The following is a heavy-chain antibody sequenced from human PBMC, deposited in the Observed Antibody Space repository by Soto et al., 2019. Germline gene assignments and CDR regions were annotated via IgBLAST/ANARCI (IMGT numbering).Heavy chain of an antibody. J-gene: IGHJ6*02. D-gene: IGHD1-7*01. V-gene: IGHV1-58*01. CDR3: AAADVQLELRYYYYYGMDV. CDR1: GFTFTSPA. CDR2: IVVGSGNT. Sequence: SVKVSCKASGFTFTSPAVQWVRQARGQRLEWIGWIVVGSGNTNYAQKFQERVAITRDMSTSTAYMELSSLRSEDTAVYYCAAADVQLELRYYYYYGMDVWGQGTTVTVSS.